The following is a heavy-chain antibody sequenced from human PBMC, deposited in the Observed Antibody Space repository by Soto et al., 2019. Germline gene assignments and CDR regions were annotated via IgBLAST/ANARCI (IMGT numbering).Heavy chain of an antibody. V-gene: IGHV4-59*08. CDR3: ARSRCSSTSCYYFDY. D-gene: IGHD2-2*01. Sequence: PSETLSLTCTVSGGSISNYYWSWIRQPPGKGLEWIAYIYYSGSTNYNPSLKSRVTISLDTSKNHFSLKLSSVTAADTAVYYCARSRCSSTSCYYFDYWGQGTLVTVSS. J-gene: IGHJ4*02. CDR1: GGSISNYY. CDR2: IYYSGST.